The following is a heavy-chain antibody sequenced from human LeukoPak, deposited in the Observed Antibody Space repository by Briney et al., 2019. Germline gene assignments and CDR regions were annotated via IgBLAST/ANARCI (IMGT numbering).Heavy chain of an antibody. D-gene: IGHD2-15*01. CDR2: TSDRGDYT. CDR1: GFTFSSYS. Sequence: GGSLRLSCAASGFTFSSYSMSWVRQAPGKGLEWVSGTSDRGDYTYYADSVKGRFTISRDNAKNTLYLQMNSLRAEDTAVYYCAREEIGWDYWGQGTLVTVSS. CDR3: AREEIGWDY. J-gene: IGHJ4*02. V-gene: IGHV3-23*01.